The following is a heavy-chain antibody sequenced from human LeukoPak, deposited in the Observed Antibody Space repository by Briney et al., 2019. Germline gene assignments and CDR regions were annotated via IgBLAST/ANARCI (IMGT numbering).Heavy chain of an antibody. J-gene: IGHJ4*02. CDR1: GFTFSSYS. CDR3: ASLLSSGWYLENY. Sequence: GESLKISCAASGFTFSSYSMNWVRQAPGKGLEWVSYISSSSSTIYYADSVKGRFTISRDNAKNSLYLQMNSLRAEDTAVYYCASLLSSGWYLENYWGQGTLVTVSS. CDR2: ISSSSSTI. D-gene: IGHD6-19*01. V-gene: IGHV3-48*01.